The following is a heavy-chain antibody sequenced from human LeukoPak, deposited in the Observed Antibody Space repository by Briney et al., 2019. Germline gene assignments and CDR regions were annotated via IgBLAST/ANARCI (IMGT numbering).Heavy chain of an antibody. CDR3: AKQDSSGWTANLDY. Sequence: PGGSLRLSCAASGFTFSSYAMSWVRQAPGKGLEWVSVISGSGASTYYADSVKGRFTISRDNSKNTMYLQINSLRAEDTAVYYCAKQDSSGWTANLDYWGQGTLVTVSS. CDR2: ISGSGAST. V-gene: IGHV3-23*01. D-gene: IGHD6-19*01. CDR1: GFTFSSYA. J-gene: IGHJ4*02.